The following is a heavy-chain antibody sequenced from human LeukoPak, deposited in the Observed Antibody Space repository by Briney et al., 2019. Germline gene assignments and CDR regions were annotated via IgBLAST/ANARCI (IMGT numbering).Heavy chain of an antibody. Sequence: GGSLRLSCAASGFTFSSYAMSWVRQAPGKGLEWVSAISGSGGSTYYADSVKGRFTISGDNSKNTLYLQMNSLRAEDTAVYYCAKDSDYGDYEKGYWGQGTLVTVSS. CDR2: ISGSGGST. J-gene: IGHJ4*02. CDR1: GFTFSSYA. CDR3: AKDSDYGDYEKGY. D-gene: IGHD4-17*01. V-gene: IGHV3-23*01.